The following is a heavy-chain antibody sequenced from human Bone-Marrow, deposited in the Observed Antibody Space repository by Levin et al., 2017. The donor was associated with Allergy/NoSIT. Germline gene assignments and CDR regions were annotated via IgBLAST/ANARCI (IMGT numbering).Heavy chain of an antibody. J-gene: IGHJ4*02. D-gene: IGHD3-22*01. CDR1: GYIFTDYR. CDR2: MNPKSGDT. V-gene: IGHV1-2*04. CDR3: AREMYYYDKSGTYFSLAGDK. Sequence: GASVKVSCKTSGYIFTDYRIHWVRQAPGQGLEWMGWMNPKSGDTNYAHNFQDSFTMTRDTSISTAYMQLSRLRSGDTAVYYCAREMYYYDKSGTYFSLAGDKWGQGTLVTVSS.